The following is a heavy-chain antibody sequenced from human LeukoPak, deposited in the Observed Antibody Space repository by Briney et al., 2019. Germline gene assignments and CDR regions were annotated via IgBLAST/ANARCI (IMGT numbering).Heavy chain of an antibody. D-gene: IGHD1-26*01. J-gene: IGHJ4*02. CDR2: IYYSGST. V-gene: IGHV4-39*07. Sequence: PSETLSLTCTVSGGSISSSSYYWGWIRQPPGKGLEWIGSIYYSGSTYYNPSLKSRVTISVDTSKNQFSLKLSSVTAADTAVYYCARDPFGAVGATGGYWGQGTLVTVSS. CDR3: ARDPFGAVGATGGY. CDR1: GGSISSSSYY.